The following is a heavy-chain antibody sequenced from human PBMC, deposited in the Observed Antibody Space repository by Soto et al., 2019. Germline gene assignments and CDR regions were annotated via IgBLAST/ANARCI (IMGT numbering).Heavy chain of an antibody. CDR3: ARYYDSSGPDL. Sequence: EFQLVESGGGLVQPGGSLRLSCAASGFTFSIYNMVWVRQAPGKGLEWLSYIPTTSTPIYYADSVKGRFTISRDNAKNSLYLQMNSLRAEDTAVYYCARYYDSSGPDLWGRGTRVTVSS. V-gene: IGHV3-48*01. J-gene: IGHJ2*01. D-gene: IGHD3-22*01. CDR2: IPTTSTPI. CDR1: GFTFSIYN.